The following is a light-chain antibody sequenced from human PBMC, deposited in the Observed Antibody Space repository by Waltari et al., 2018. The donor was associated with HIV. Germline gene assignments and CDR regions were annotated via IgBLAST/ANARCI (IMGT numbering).Light chain of an antibody. Sequence: EAVMTQSLAILSVCQGEGATLSCRASQSVRSNFAWYQQKPGQAPRLLIYAISTRATGIPARFSGGGSGTEFTLTISSLQSEDFAVYYCQQYNTWPLTFGGGTRVEIK. V-gene: IGKV3-15*01. CDR2: AIS. CDR1: QSVRSN. J-gene: IGKJ4*01. CDR3: QQYNTWPLT.